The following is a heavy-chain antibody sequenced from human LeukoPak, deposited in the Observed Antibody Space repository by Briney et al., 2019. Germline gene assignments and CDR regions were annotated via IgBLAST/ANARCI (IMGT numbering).Heavy chain of an antibody. V-gene: IGHV3-33*01. D-gene: IGHD4-23*01. CDR1: GFTFSSYG. CDR2: IWYDGSNK. CDR3: ARGSNDYGGSFDY. J-gene: IGHJ4*02. Sequence: GGSLRLSCAASGFTFSSYGMHWVRQAPGKGLEWVAVIWYDGSNKYYADSVKGLFTISRDNSKNTLYLQMNSLRAEDTAVYYCARGSNDYGGSFDYWGQGTLVTVSS.